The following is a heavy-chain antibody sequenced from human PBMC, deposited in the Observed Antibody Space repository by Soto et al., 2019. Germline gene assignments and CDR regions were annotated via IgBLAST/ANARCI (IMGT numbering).Heavy chain of an antibody. J-gene: IGHJ4*02. D-gene: IGHD4-17*01. V-gene: IGHV4-39*01. CDR1: GGSISSSSYY. CDR2: IYYSGST. CDR3: ARLLRTTVTDRHYYFDY. Sequence: SETLSLTCTVSGGSISSSSYYWGWIRQPPGKGLEWIGSIYYSGSTYYNPSLKSRVTISVDTSKNQFSLKLSSVTAADTAVYYCARLLRTTVTDRHYYFDYWGQGTLVTVSS.